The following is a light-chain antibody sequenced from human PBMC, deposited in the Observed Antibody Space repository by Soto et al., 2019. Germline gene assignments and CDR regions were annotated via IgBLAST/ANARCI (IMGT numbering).Light chain of an antibody. CDR2: PIS. Sequence: QMTQSPSSLSASVEHRVTITCRARQRIITYLNWYQQKPGKAPKLLISPISTLQRGVPFRFSGSGSGTDFTLTSTGLQPEDFATYYYQQSYSTPYTFGQGTKLEIQ. J-gene: IGKJ2*01. CDR3: QQSYSTPYT. V-gene: IGKV1-39*01. CDR1: QRIITY.